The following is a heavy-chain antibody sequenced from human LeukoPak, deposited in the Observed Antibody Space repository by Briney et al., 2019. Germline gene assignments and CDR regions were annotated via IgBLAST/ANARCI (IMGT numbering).Heavy chain of an antibody. CDR3: ARAVGATSHNFDY. CDR1: GLTFSSYG. D-gene: IGHD1-26*01. V-gene: IGHV3-30*02. CDR2: IRYDGSNK. Sequence: PGGSLRLSCAASGLTFSSYGMHWVRQAPGKGLEWVAFIRYDGSNKYYADSVKGRFTISRDNSKNTLYLQMNSLRAEDTAVYYCARAVGATSHNFDYWGQGTLVTVSS. J-gene: IGHJ4*02.